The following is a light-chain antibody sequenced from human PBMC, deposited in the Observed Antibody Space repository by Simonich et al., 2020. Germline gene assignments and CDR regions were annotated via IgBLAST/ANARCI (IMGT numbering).Light chain of an antibody. CDR1: SGSIASNY. V-gene: IGLV6-57*03. CDR2: EDN. CDR3: QSYDSSNHRGV. J-gene: IGLJ2*01. Sequence: NFMLTQPHSVSESPGKTVTISCTRSSGSIASNYVQWYQQRPGSAPTTVIYEDNQSPAGVPVRFSGSIDSSSNSASLTISGLKTEDEADYYCQSYDSSNHRGVFGGGTKLTVL.